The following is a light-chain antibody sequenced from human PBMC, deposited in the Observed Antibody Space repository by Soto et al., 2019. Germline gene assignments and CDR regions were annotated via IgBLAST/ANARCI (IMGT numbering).Light chain of an antibody. CDR1: QSVSSSY. Sequence: EVVLTQSPGTLSLSPGERATLSCRASQSVSSSYLAWYQHRPGQAPRLLIFGASSSATGIPDRFSGTGSGTDFTLTISRLEPEDFAVYYCQQYGNSPWTFGQGTKVDIK. CDR3: QQYGNSPWT. J-gene: IGKJ1*01. V-gene: IGKV3-20*01. CDR2: GAS.